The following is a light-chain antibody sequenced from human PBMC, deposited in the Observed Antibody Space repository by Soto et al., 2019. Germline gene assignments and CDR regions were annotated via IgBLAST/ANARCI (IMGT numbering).Light chain of an antibody. J-gene: IGKJ1*01. Sequence: EIVLTQSPGTLTLSPGERATLSCRASQSVSNSYLAWYQQKPGQAPSLLIYGATSRANGIPDRFSGSRSGTDFTLTISRLEPEDFAIYYCQQYAGSPRTFGQGTTVEVK. CDR2: GAT. CDR1: QSVSNSY. V-gene: IGKV3-20*01. CDR3: QQYAGSPRT.